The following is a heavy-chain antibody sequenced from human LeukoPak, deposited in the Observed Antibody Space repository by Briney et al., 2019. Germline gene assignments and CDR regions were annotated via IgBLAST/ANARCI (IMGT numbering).Heavy chain of an antibody. V-gene: IGHV1-69*13. J-gene: IGHJ6*02. CDR2: INPIFGTA. CDR3: ARDVYCGGDCYWPYGMDV. Sequence: SVKVFCKASGGTFSSYAISWVRQAPGQRLWWMGRINPIFGTANYAQKFQGRVTITADEPTSTAYMELSSLRSEDTAVYYCARDVYCGGDCYWPYGMDVWGQGTTVTVSS. D-gene: IGHD2-21*02. CDR1: GGTFSSYA.